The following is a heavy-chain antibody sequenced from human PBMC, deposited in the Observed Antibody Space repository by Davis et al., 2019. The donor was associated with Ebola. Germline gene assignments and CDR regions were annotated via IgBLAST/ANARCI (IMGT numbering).Heavy chain of an antibody. CDR2: IIPVSGVP. V-gene: IGHV1-69*13. CDR3: ARDRYSDGSGYFFEQSH. D-gene: IGHD3-22*01. J-gene: IGHJ4*02. Sequence: SVKVSCKASGGAFSSYAISWVRQAPGQGLDWMGGIIPVSGVPKYAQDFQGRVTITADESTSTAYMELSSLRSEDTAVYYCARDRYSDGSGYFFEQSHWGQGTLVTVSS. CDR1: GGAFSSYA.